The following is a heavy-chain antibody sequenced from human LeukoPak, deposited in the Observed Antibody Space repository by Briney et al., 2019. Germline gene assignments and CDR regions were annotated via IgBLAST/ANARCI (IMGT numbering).Heavy chain of an antibody. D-gene: IGHD5-18*01. Sequence: PSQTLSLTCTVCGGSICSGDYYWSWIRQPPGKSLEWIGYIYYSGSTYYNPSLKSRVTISVDTSKNQFSLKLSSVTAADTAVYYCATVVRGGYSYGIHDYWGQGTLVTVSS. J-gene: IGHJ4*02. CDR1: GGSICSGDYY. CDR3: ATVVRGGYSYGIHDY. V-gene: IGHV4-30-4*01. CDR2: IYYSGST.